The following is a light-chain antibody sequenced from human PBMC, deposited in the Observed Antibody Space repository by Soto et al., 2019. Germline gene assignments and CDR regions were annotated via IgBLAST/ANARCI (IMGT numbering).Light chain of an antibody. V-gene: IGLV7-46*01. J-gene: IGLJ3*02. Sequence: QAVVTQEPSLTVSPGGTVTLTCGSSTGAVTSTHYPYWFQQKPGQAPRTLIFDTSNKHSWTPARFSGSLLGGKAALTLSGAQPEDEAEYYCLLSYSDVWPGVFGGGTKLTVL. CDR1: TGAVTSTHY. CDR2: DTS. CDR3: LLSYSDVWPGV.